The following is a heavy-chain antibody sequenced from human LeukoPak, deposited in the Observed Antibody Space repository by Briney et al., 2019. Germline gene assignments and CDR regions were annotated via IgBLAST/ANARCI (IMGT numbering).Heavy chain of an antibody. J-gene: IGHJ5*02. V-gene: IGHV7-4-1*02. CDR3: ASNPIYGVVVPAAIPWFDP. CDR2: INTNTGNP. D-gene: IGHD2-2*02. Sequence: GASVKVSCKASGYTFTSYAMNWVRQAPGQGLEWMGWINTNTGNPTYAQGFTGRFVFSLDTSVSTAYLQISSLKAEDTAVYYCASNPIYGVVVPAAIPWFDPWGQGTLVTVSS. CDR1: GYTFTSYA.